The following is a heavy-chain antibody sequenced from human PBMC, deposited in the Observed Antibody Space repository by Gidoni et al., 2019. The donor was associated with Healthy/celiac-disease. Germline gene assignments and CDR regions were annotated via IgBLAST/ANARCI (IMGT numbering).Heavy chain of an antibody. CDR1: GYTFTSYG. CDR3: AREPVSYYYDSSGYYRRYYFDY. D-gene: IGHD3-22*01. J-gene: IGHJ4*02. CDR2: ISAYNGNT. V-gene: IGHV1-18*04. Sequence: QVQLVQSGAEVKKPGASVKVSCKASGYTFTSYGISWVRQAPGKGLEWMGWISAYNGNTNYAQKLQGRVTMTTDTSTSTAYMELRSLRSDDTAVYYCAREPVSYYYDSSGYYRRYYFDYWGQGTLVTVSS.